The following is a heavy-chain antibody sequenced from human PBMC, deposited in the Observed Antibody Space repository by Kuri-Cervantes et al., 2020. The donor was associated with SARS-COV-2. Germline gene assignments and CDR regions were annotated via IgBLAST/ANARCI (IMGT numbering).Heavy chain of an antibody. J-gene: IGHJ4*02. V-gene: IGHV1-46*01. CDR3: AREGRDDGGNSLTSMGYFDY. D-gene: IGHD4-23*01. CDR1: GYTFTSYY. CDR2: INPSGGST. Sequence: ASVKVSCKASGYTFTSYYMHWVRQAPGQGLEWMGIINPSGGSTSYAQKFQGRVTMTRDTSTSTVYMELSSLRSEDTAVYYCAREGRDDGGNSLTSMGYFDYWGQGTLVTVSS.